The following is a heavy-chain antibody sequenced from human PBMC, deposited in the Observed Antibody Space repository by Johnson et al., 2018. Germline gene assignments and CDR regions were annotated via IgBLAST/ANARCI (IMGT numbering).Heavy chain of an antibody. J-gene: IGHJ6*02. CDR3: AGDVGPAYNYGMGV. V-gene: IGHV3-7*01. CDR1: GFTFIRYA. D-gene: IGHD1-14*01. CDR2: IKQDGSEK. Sequence: VQLVESGGGVVQPGRSLRLSCAASGFTFIRYAIHWVRQAPGKGLEWVANIKQDGSEKYYVDTVKGRFTISRDNAKNSLYLQMKSLRAEDTAVYYCAGDVGPAYNYGMGVWGQGTTVTGSS.